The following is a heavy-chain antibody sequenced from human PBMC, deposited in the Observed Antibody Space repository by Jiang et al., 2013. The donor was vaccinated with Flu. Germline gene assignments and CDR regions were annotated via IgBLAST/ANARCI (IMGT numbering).Heavy chain of an antibody. D-gene: IGHD6-19*01. CDR2: FYHTGST. CDR1: GGSISSTNW. CDR3: VRGGIAVAGTRITTGRFDP. V-gene: IGHV4-4*02. Sequence: AVSGGSISSTNWWSWVRQSPGKGLEWIGEFYHTGSTNYNPSLKSRVTMSVDKSKNQLSLNLNFVTAADTAVYYCVRGGIAVAGTRITTGRFDPWGQGTQVTVSS. J-gene: IGHJ5*02.